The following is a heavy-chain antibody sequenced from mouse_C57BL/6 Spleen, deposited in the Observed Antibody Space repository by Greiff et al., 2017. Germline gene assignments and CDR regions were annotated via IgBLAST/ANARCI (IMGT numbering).Heavy chain of an antibody. CDR1: GYSFTSGYF. J-gene: IGHJ2*01. Sequence: VQLKELGPGLVKPSQSLSLTCSVTGYSFTSGYFWNWLRQFPGNKLEWMGYISYDGSNNYNPSLKNRITITRDPSKNQFFLKLNSVTTEETATYYCSRDYDGSSYGFGYWGQGTTLTVSS. V-gene: IGHV3-6*01. CDR2: ISYDGSN. D-gene: IGHD1-1*01. CDR3: SRDYDGSSYGFGY.